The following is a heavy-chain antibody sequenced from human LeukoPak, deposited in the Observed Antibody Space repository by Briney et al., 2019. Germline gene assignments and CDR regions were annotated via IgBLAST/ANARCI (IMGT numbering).Heavy chain of an antibody. CDR1: GFTFSIHR. V-gene: IGHV3-21*01. D-gene: IGHD1-26*01. J-gene: IGHJ3*02. Sequence: GGSLRLSRAASGFTFSIHRMKSVRQAPGKGLEWVSSISSSSSYIYYADSVKGRFTISRDNAKNSLYLQLTSLRAEDTAVYYCARAVDSGSDYDAFDIWGQGTMVTVSS. CDR2: ISSSSSYI. CDR3: ARAVDSGSDYDAFDI.